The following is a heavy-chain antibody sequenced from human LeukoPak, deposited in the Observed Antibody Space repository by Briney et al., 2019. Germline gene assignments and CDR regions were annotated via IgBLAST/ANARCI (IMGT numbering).Heavy chain of an antibody. V-gene: IGHV1-2*02. CDR2: INPNSGGT. J-gene: IGHJ4*02. CDR3: ARGGSGSYYQLDY. Sequence: GASVKVSCKASGYTFTGYYMHWVRQAPGPGLEWMGWINPNSGGTNYAQEFQGRVTMTRDTSISTAYMELSRLRSDDTAVYYCARGGSGSYYQLDYWGQGTLVTVSS. CDR1: GYTFTGYY. D-gene: IGHD3-10*01.